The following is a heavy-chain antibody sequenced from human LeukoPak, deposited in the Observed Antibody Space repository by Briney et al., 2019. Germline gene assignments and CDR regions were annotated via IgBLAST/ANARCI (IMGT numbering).Heavy chain of an antibody. CDR2: INPDGTST. CDR3: ARDQGGQLVHLDY. D-gene: IGHD6-13*01. CDR1: GFTFSVYW. V-gene: IGHV3-74*01. J-gene: IGHJ4*02. Sequence: GGSLRLSCAASGFTFSVYWMPWVRQVPGKGLVWVARINPDGTSTTYADSVKGRFTIPRDNAKNTMYLQMSSLGAEDMAVYYCARDQGGQLVHLDYWGQGTLVTVSS.